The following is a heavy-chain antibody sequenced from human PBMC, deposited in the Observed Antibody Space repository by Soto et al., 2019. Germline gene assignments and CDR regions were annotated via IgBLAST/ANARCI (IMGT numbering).Heavy chain of an antibody. J-gene: IGHJ6*03. V-gene: IGHV3-33*01. CDR2: IWYDGSNK. Sequence: GSLRLSCAASGFTFSSYGMHWVRQAPGKGLEWVAVIWYDGSNKYYADSVKGRFTISRDNSKNTLYLQMNSLRAEDTAVYYCARDFDRLTYYYYYYMDVWGKGTTVTVSS. D-gene: IGHD2-8*01. CDR3: ARDFDRLTYYYYYYMDV. CDR1: GFTFSSYG.